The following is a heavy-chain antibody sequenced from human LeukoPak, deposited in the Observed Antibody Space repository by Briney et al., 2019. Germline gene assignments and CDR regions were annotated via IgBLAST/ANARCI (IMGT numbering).Heavy chain of an antibody. V-gene: IGHV3-74*01. CDR2: INTDGSDT. CDR3: SVMHRYYDGSGYWVQ. D-gene: IGHD3-22*01. Sequence: PGGSLRLSCAASGFTLSTYWMHWVRQAPGEGLVWVSVINTDGSDTKYADSVKGRFTISRDNPRNMLYMEMNSLRAEDTAVYYCSVMHRYYDGSGYWVQWGQGTLVTVSS. CDR1: GFTLSTYW. J-gene: IGHJ4*02.